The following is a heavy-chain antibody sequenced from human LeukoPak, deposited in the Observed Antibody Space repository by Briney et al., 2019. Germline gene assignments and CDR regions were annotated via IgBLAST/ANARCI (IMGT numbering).Heavy chain of an antibody. J-gene: IGHJ6*03. V-gene: IGHV1-18*01. Sequence: ASVKVSCKASGYTFTSYGISWVRQAPGQGLEWMGWISAYNGNTNYAQKLQGRVTMTTDTSTSTAYMELSSLRSEDTAVYYCARFDYGDYVDYYYMDVWGKGTTVTVSS. D-gene: IGHD4-17*01. CDR2: ISAYNGNT. CDR3: ARFDYGDYVDYYYMDV. CDR1: GYTFTSYG.